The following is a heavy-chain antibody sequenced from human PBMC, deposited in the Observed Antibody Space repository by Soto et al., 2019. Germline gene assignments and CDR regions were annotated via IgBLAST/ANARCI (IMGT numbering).Heavy chain of an antibody. D-gene: IGHD6-13*01. J-gene: IGHJ5*02. CDR1: GFTFSSYA. Sequence: GGSLRLSCAASGFTFSSYAMSWVRQALGKGLEWVSSVSGGGGTTYYADSVKGRFTISRDNSKNTLYLQMNSLTAEDKAVYYCAKSSSSWFYWLDPWGQGTLVTVSS. V-gene: IGHV3-23*01. CDR3: AKSSSSWFYWLDP. CDR2: VSGGGGTT.